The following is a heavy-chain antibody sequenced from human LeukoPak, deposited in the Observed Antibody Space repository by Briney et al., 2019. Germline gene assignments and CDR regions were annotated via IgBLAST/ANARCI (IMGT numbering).Heavy chain of an antibody. Sequence: SVKVSCKASGGTFSSYAISWVRQAPGQGLEWMGGIIPIFGTANYAQKFQGRVTITTDESTSTAYMELRSLRSDDTAVYYCARFRQLAAQDYWGQGTLVTVSS. D-gene: IGHD6-6*01. CDR1: GGTFSSYA. V-gene: IGHV1-69*05. J-gene: IGHJ4*02. CDR2: IIPIFGTA. CDR3: ARFRQLAAQDY.